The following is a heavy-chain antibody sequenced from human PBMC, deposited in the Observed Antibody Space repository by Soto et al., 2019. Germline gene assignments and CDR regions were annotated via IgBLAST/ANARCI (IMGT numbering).Heavy chain of an antibody. V-gene: IGHV1-46*01. D-gene: IGHD3-22*01. Sequence: QVQLVQSGAEVKKPGASVKVSCKASGYIFTNHYIHWVRQAPGQGLEWMGIINPSGGSTNYLPKFQGRVTMTRDTSTSTVYMELSSLRSEDTAVYFCARADYYDSSGFYYDYWGQGPLVTVSS. CDR1: GYIFTNHY. CDR2: INPSGGST. CDR3: ARADYYDSSGFYYDY. J-gene: IGHJ4*02.